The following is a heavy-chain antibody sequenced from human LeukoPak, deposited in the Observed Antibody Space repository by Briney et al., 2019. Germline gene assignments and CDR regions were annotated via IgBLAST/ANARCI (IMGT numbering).Heavy chain of an antibody. CDR1: GFTFSSYA. CDR2: ISGSGGST. Sequence: GGSLRLSCAAAGFTFSSYAMSWVRQAPGKGLEWVSAISGSGGSTYYADSVKGRFTISRDNSKNTLYLQMNSLRAEDTAVYYCAKPLYYGSGSPFFDYWGQGTLVTVSS. CDR3: AKPLYYGSGSPFFDY. D-gene: IGHD3-10*01. V-gene: IGHV3-23*01. J-gene: IGHJ4*02.